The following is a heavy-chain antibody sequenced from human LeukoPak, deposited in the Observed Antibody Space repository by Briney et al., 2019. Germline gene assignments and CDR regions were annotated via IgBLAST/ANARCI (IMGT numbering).Heavy chain of an antibody. Sequence: ASVKVSCKASGYTFTGYYMHWVRQAPGQGLEWMGIINSNGGSTTYAQKFQGRVTMTRDTSISTVYMDLSRLRSDDTAVYCCAKTSEIQLWPSYVDYWGQGTLVTVSS. J-gene: IGHJ4*02. CDR3: AKTSEIQLWPSYVDY. D-gene: IGHD5-18*01. V-gene: IGHV1-2*02. CDR1: GYTFTGYY. CDR2: INSNGGST.